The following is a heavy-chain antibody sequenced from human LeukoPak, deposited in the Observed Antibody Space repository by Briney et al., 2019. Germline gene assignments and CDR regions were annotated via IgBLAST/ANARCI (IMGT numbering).Heavy chain of an antibody. J-gene: IGHJ4*02. Sequence: TGGSLRLSCAASGFTVSSRYMSWVRQAPGKGLEWVSVLYSGGSTYYADSVKGRFTISRDKSKNTVSLQMSSLRAEDTAVYYCARGGGTYRELDYWGRGTLVTVSA. CDR1: GFTVSSRY. CDR2: LYSGGST. CDR3: ARGGGTYRELDY. V-gene: IGHV3-66*01. D-gene: IGHD3-16*01.